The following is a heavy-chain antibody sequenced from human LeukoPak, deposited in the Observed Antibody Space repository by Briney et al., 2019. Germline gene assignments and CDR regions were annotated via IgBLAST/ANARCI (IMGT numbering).Heavy chain of an antibody. D-gene: IGHD6-13*01. CDR2: IIPIFGTA. CDR1: GGTFSSYA. Sequence: WASVKVSCKASGGTFSSYAISWVRQAPGQGLEWMGGIIPIFGTANYAQKFQGRVTITADESTSTAYMELSSLRSEDTAAYYCATGRGVGIAAAGHNTNYYYYGMDVWGQGTTVTVSS. CDR3: ATGRGVGIAAAGHNTNYYYYGMDV. V-gene: IGHV1-69*13. J-gene: IGHJ6*02.